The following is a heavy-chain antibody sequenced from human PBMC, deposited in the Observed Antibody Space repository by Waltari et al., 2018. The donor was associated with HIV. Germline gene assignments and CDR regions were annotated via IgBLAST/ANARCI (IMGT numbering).Heavy chain of an antibody. Sequence: QVQVVESGGGVVQPGRSLRLSCVASGLTSSVECMHWVRQAPGKGLEWVSFIQYDGSAIYYSDSVKGRFIISRDNSKKTLFLQMNGLRAEDTALYYCAREASTLQLGAFDNWGQGTMVTVSS. CDR1: GLTSSVEC. J-gene: IGHJ3*02. D-gene: IGHD7-27*01. V-gene: IGHV3-30*02. CDR3: AREASTLQLGAFDN. CDR2: IQYDGSAI.